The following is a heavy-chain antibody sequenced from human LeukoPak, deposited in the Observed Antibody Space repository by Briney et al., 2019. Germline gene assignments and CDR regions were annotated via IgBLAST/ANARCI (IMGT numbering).Heavy chain of an antibody. J-gene: IGHJ4*02. D-gene: IGHD3-9*01. CDR2: IYPGDSDT. CDR1: GYSFTSYW. Sequence: KVSCKASGYSFTSYWIGWVRQMPGKGLEWMGIIYPGDSDTRYSPSFQGQVTISADKSISTAYLQWSSLKASDTAMYYCARRSYDILTQDYWGQGTLVTVSS. V-gene: IGHV5-51*01. CDR3: ARRSYDILTQDY.